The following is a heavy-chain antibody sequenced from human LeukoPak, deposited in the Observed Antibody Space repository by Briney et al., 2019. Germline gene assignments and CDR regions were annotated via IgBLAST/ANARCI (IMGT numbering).Heavy chain of an antibody. CDR2: IWDDGGNK. V-gene: IGHV3-33*06. Sequence: GTSLRLSCAASGLTFRNYGMHWVRQAPGKGLEWVAVIWDDGGNKYYADSVKGRFTISRDNSKNTLFLQMISLRREDTATYWCVKRTMSAFDQWGQGILVIVSS. J-gene: IGHJ4*02. CDR3: VKRTMSAFDQ. CDR1: GLTFRNYG.